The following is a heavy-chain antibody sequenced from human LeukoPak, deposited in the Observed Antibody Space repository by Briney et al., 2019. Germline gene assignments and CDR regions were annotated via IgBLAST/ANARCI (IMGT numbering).Heavy chain of an antibody. Sequence: PSETLSLTCTVSGGSISSGSYYWSWIRQPAGKGLEWIGRIYTSGSTNYNPSLKSRVTISVDTSKNQFSLKLSSVTAADTAVYYCAAVPAAIWGIDYWGQGTLVTVSS. CDR2: IYTSGST. D-gene: IGHD2-2*02. J-gene: IGHJ4*02. CDR3: AAVPAAIWGIDY. V-gene: IGHV4-61*02. CDR1: GGSISSGSYY.